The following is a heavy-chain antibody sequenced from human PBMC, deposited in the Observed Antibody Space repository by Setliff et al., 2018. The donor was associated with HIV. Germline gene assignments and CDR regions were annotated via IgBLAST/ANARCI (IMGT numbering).Heavy chain of an antibody. J-gene: IGHJ4*02. V-gene: IGHV3-23*01. CDR1: GFTFSSYA. Sequence: GSLRLSCAASGFTFSSYAMSWVRQAPGKGLEWVSAISGSGGSTYYADSVKGRFTISRDNSKNTLYLQMNSLRAEDTAVYYCAKDLTAAVAGTPDYWGQGTLVTVSS. CDR3: AKDLTAAVAGTPDY. CDR2: ISGSGGST. D-gene: IGHD6-19*01.